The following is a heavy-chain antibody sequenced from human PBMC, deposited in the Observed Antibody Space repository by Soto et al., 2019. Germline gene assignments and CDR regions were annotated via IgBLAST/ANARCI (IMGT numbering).Heavy chain of an antibody. CDR1: GFTFSNAW. J-gene: IGHJ3*02. Sequence: LRLSCAASGFTFSNAWMNWVRQAPGKGLEWVGRIKSKNDGGTTDYVVPVKGRFTISRDDSKNTLYLQMNSLKTEDTAVYYCTKGRRGDGYKNVFDMWGQGTMVTVPS. V-gene: IGHV3-15*07. D-gene: IGHD5-12*01. CDR2: IKSKNDGGTT. CDR3: TKGRRGDGYKNVFDM.